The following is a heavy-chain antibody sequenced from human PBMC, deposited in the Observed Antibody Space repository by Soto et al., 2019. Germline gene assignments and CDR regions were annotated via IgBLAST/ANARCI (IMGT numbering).Heavy chain of an antibody. Sequence: GGSLRLSCAASGFTFSSYSMNWVRQAPGKGLEWVSSISSSSSYIYYADSVKGRFTISRDNAKNSLYLQMNSLRAEDTAVYYCARDSPSGYYDSSGYYWDAFDIWGQGTMVTV. V-gene: IGHV3-21*01. CDR1: GFTFSSYS. CDR2: ISSSSSYI. CDR3: ARDSPSGYYDSSGYYWDAFDI. J-gene: IGHJ3*02. D-gene: IGHD3-22*01.